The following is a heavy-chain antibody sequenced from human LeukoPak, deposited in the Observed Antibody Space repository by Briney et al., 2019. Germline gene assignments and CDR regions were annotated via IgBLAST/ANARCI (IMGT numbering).Heavy chain of an antibody. J-gene: IGHJ6*02. Sequence: SETLSLTCTVSGGSISSSSYYWGWIRQPPGKGLEWIGSIYYSGSTYYNPSLKSRVTISVDTSKNQFSLKLSSVTAADTAVYYCARGRYGGFGEFGNRYYYYGMDVWGQGTTVTVSS. D-gene: IGHD3-10*01. CDR2: IYYSGST. CDR3: ARGRYGGFGEFGNRYYYYGMDV. V-gene: IGHV4-39*07. CDR1: GGSISSSSYY.